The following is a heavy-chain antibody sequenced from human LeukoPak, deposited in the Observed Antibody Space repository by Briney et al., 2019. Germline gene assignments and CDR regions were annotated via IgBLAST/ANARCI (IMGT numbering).Heavy chain of an antibody. J-gene: IGHJ4*02. CDR3: ARHAVATAIQDY. V-gene: IGHV4-39*01. Sequence: KTSETLSLTCTVSGDSISSRNYYWAWIRQPPGKGLEWIGSIYYSGSTYYNPSLKSRVTISIDTSKNQFSLRLSSVTAADTAVYYCARHAVATAIQDYWGQGTLVSVSS. CDR2: IYYSGST. D-gene: IGHD2-21*02. CDR1: GDSISSRNYY.